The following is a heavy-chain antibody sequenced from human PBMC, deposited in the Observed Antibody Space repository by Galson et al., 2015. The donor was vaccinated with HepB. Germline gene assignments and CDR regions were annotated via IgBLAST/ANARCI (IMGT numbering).Heavy chain of an antibody. J-gene: IGHJ4*02. D-gene: IGHD1-26*01. Sequence: SVKVSCKASGYTFTSYYMHWVRQAPGQGLEWMGVINPSGGSTSYAQMFQGRFTMTRDTSTSTVYMELSSLRFEDTAVYYCAIIEVVGAHFFGLEMDFWGLGPLFTVSS. CDR3: AIIEVVGAHFFGLEMDF. V-gene: IGHV1-46*03. CDR1: GYTFTSYY. CDR2: INPSGGST.